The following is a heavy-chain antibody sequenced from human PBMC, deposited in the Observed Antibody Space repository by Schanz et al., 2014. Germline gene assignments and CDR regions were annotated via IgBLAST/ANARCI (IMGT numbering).Heavy chain of an antibody. Sequence: EVQLLESGGGLAQPGGSLRLACAASGFNFNTYAMSWVRQAPGKGLEWVSIIYSGVSTYYADSVKGRFTISRDNAKNSVFLQMNRLRAEDTAVYYCATEGPRGTRHPINYYYAMDNWGQGTKVTV. CDR2: IYSGVST. CDR3: ATEGPRGTRHPINYYYAMDN. D-gene: IGHD6-6*01. J-gene: IGHJ6*02. CDR1: GFNFNTYA. V-gene: IGHV3-66*01.